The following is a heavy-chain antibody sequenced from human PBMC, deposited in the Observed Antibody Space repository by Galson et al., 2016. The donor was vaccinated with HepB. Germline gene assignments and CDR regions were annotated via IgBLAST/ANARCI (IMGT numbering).Heavy chain of an antibody. CDR3: ATSAGRGVYDY. CDR2: INTNNGNP. V-gene: IGHV7-4-1*02. CDR1: GHTFTTYA. Sequence: SVKVSCKASGHTFTTYAMNWMRQAPGQGLECMGWINTNNGNPTYAQGFTGRFVFSLDTSVSTAYLQISGLKAEDTAVYYCATSAGRGVYDYWGQGTLVTVSS. D-gene: IGHD2-8*01. J-gene: IGHJ4*02.